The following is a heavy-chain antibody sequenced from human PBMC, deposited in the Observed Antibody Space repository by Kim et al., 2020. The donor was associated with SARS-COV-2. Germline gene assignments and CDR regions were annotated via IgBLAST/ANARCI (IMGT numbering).Heavy chain of an antibody. CDR3: ARGSSGWGFDY. D-gene: IGHD6-19*01. CDR1: GFTFSSYG. Sequence: GGSLRLSCAASGFTFSSYGMHWVRQAPGKGLEWVAVIWYDGSNKYYADSVKGRFTISRDNSKNTLYLQMNSLRAEDTAVYYCARGSSGWGFDYWGQGTLVTVSS. CDR2: IWYDGSNK. V-gene: IGHV3-33*01. J-gene: IGHJ4*02.